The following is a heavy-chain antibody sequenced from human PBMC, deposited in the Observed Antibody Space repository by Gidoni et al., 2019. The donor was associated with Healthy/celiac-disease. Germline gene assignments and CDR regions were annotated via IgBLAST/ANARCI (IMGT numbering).Heavy chain of an antibody. D-gene: IGHD3-3*01. CDR1: GFTFSSYA. V-gene: IGHV3-23*01. CDR3: VSGGVLRFLECLTPRCAFDI. J-gene: IGHJ3*02. CDR2: ISGSGGST. Sequence: EVQLLESGGGLVQPGGSLRLSCAASGFTFSSYAMSWVRQVPGKVLEWVSAISGSGGSTYYADSVKGRFTISRDNSKNTLYLQMNSLRAEDTAVYYCVSGGVLRFLECLTPRCAFDIWGQGTMVTVSS.